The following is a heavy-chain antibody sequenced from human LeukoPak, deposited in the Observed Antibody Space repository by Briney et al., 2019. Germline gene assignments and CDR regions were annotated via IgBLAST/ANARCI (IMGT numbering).Heavy chain of an antibody. V-gene: IGHV3-48*03. Sequence: PGGSLRLSCAASGFTFSSYEMNWVRQAPGKGLEWVSYISSSGSTIYYADSVKGRFTISRDNAKNSLYLQMNSLRAEDTAVYYCARDASPYYDFWSGKLNYYYMDVWGKGTTVTVSS. CDR3: ARDASPYYDFWSGKLNYYYMDV. J-gene: IGHJ6*03. CDR1: GFTFSSYE. CDR2: ISSSGSTI. D-gene: IGHD3-3*01.